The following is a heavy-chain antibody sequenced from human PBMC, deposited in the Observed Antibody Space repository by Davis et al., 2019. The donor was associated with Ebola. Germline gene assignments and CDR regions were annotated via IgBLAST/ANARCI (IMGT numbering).Heavy chain of an antibody. J-gene: IGHJ6*04. CDR2: INHSGST. V-gene: IGHV4-34*01. CDR3: AREGWFGELLIPRSMYGMDV. Sequence: SETLSLTCAVYGGSFSGYYWSWIRQPPGKGLEWIGEINHSGSTNYNPSLKSRVTISVDTSKNQFSLKLSSVTAADTAVYYCAREGWFGELLIPRSMYGMDVWGKGTTVTVSS. CDR1: GGSFSGYY. D-gene: IGHD3-10*01.